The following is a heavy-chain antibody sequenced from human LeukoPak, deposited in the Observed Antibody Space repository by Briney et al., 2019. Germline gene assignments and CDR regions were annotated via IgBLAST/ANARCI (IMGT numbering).Heavy chain of an antibody. D-gene: IGHD6-13*01. CDR3: ARDPAAAAVPSDY. V-gene: IGHV1-2*02. CDR1: GYTFTDYY. CDR2: INRNSGDR. J-gene: IGHJ4*02. Sequence: ASVTVSCKASGYTFTDYYMHWVRQAPGQGLEWMGWINRNSGDRKYAQKFQGRVTVTRDTSISTVYMELSRLTSDDTAVYYCARDPAAAAVPSDYWGQGTLVTVSS.